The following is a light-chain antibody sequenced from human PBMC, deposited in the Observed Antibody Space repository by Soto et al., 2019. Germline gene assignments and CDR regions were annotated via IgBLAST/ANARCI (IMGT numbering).Light chain of an antibody. J-gene: IGKJ1*01. CDR2: GIS. CDR3: QQHGQWPIT. V-gene: IGKV3-20*01. CDR1: QSVNSNY. Sequence: ESVLSQSPATLSVSQGERATLSCKASQSVNSNYLAWYQQKPGQAPRLLIYGISKRATDIPDRFSGSGSGTEFTLTISSLQPEDFATYYCQQHGQWPITFGQGTKVDIK.